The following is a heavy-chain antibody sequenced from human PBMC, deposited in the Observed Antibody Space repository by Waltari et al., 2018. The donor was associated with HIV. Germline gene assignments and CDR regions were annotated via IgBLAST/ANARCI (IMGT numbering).Heavy chain of an antibody. CDR2: INPSVGRT. Sequence: QVQLVQSGAEVKKPGASVKVSCKASGYTFTSYYMHWVRQAPGQGLEWMGIINPSVGRTIYAQKFQGRVTMTRDTSTSTVYMELSSLRSEDTAVYYCARDLDPRSGHYGRYWFDPWGQGTLVTVSS. V-gene: IGHV1-46*01. CDR1: GYTFTSYY. CDR3: ARDLDPRSGHYGRYWFDP. D-gene: IGHD3-3*01. J-gene: IGHJ5*02.